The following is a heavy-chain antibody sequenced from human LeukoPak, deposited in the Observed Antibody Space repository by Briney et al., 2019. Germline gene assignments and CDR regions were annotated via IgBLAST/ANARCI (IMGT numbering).Heavy chain of an antibody. CDR3: ATGAYCGGDCYHYGMDV. V-gene: IGHV1-24*01. J-gene: IGHJ6*02. D-gene: IGHD2-21*01. CDR2: FDPEDGET. Sequence: ASVTVSCKVSGYTLTELSMHWVRQAPGKGLEWMGGFDPEDGETIYAQKFQGRVTMTEDTSTDTAYMELSSLRSEDTAVYYCATGAYCGGDCYHYGMDVWGQGTTATVSS. CDR1: GYTLTELS.